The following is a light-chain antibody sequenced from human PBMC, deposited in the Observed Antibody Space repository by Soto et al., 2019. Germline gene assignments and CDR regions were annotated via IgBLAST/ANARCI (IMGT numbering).Light chain of an antibody. V-gene: IGLV1-44*01. CDR2: SNN. CDR3: AAWDDSLNGNVL. Sequence: QSVLTQPPSASGTPGQRVTISCSGSSSNIGSNRVNWYQQVAGTAPKLLIYSNNQRPSGVPDRFSGSQSGTSASLAISGLQSEDEADYYCAAWDDSLNGNVLFGGGTKLTVL. J-gene: IGLJ2*01. CDR1: SSNIGSNR.